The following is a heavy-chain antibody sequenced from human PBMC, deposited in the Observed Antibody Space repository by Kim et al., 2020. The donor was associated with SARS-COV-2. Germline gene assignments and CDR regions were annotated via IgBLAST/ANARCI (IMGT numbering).Heavy chain of an antibody. J-gene: IGHJ4*02. V-gene: IGHV3-23*01. Sequence: GGSLRLSCAASGFTFSTYGMNWVRQAPGKGLEWVSGISDSGGNTFYVDSVKGRFTISRDNSKDTVYLQMNSLRAEDTAVYYCARGHYYGSGGYFDYWGQGTLVTVSS. CDR1: GFTFSTYG. D-gene: IGHD3-10*01. CDR3: ARGHYYGSGGYFDY. CDR2: ISDSGGNT.